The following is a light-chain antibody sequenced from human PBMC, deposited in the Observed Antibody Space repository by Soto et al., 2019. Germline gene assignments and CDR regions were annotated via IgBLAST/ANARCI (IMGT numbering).Light chain of an antibody. Sequence: EIVLTQSPGTLSLSPGERATLSCRASQTVRNNYLAWYQQKPGQAPRLLIYGASTRATGIPARFSGSGSGTEFTLTISSLQSEDFAVYYCQQYNNWPPIRTFGQGTKVDIK. V-gene: IGKV3-15*01. CDR1: QTVRNN. CDR3: QQYNNWPPIRT. CDR2: GAS. J-gene: IGKJ1*01.